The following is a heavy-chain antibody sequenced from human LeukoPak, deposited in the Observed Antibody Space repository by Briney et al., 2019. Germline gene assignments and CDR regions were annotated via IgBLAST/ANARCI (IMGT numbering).Heavy chain of an antibody. CDR3: ARHQLTMVRGKRWFDP. V-gene: IGHV1-18*04. CDR1: GYTFTSYG. D-gene: IGHD3-10*01. J-gene: IGHJ5*02. CDR2: ISAYNGNT. Sequence: ASVKVSCKASGYTFTSYGISWVRQAPGQGLEWMGWISAYNGNTNYAQKLQGRVTMTTDTSTSTAYMEPRSLRSDDTAVYYCARHQLTMVRGKRWFDPWGQGTLVTVSS.